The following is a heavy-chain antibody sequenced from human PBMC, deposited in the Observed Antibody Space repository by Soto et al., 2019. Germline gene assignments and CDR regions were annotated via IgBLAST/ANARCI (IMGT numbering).Heavy chain of an antibody. Sequence: EVQLVESGGGLVQPGGSLRLSCAASGFSFSSQWMYWVRQSPGKGPVWVSYINNDGSRIGYADSVKGRFTISRDNAKNTLYLQMNSLGVEDTAVYYCVKDIRWGRGTLVTVSS. V-gene: IGHV3-74*01. CDR1: GFSFSSQW. J-gene: IGHJ4*02. CDR2: INNDGSRI. CDR3: VKDIR.